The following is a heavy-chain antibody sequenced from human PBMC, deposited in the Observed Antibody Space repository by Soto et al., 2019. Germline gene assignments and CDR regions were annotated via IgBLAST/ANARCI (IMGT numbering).Heavy chain of an antibody. CDR2: VYSTGGV. V-gene: IGHV4-4*07. J-gene: IGHJ6*02. CDR1: GDSIGRFY. CDR3: ARDLSGTGLDI. Sequence: QLQLHESGPGLVKLSETLSLTCNVSGDSIGRFYWSWIRQSAGKGLEWIGRVYSTGGVTYNPALKGRVTISLDRSNNHVSLEMNSVTAADTAVYFCARDLSGTGLDIWGRGTRVSVSS. D-gene: IGHD1-26*01.